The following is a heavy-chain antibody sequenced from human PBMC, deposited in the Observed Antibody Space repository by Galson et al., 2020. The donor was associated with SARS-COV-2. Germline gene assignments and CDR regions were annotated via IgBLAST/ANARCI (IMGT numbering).Heavy chain of an antibody. J-gene: IGHJ1*01. CDR1: GGSISSSSYY. CDR2: IYYSGST. CDR3: ARHTFTYYYDSSGYIVEYFQH. V-gene: IGHV4-39*01. Sequence: SETLSLTCTVSGGSISSSSYYWGWIRQPPGKGLEWIGSIYYSGSTYYNPSLKSRVTISVDTSKNQFSLKLSSVTAADTAVYYCARHTFTYYYDSSGYIVEYFQHWGQGTLVTVSS. D-gene: IGHD3-22*01.